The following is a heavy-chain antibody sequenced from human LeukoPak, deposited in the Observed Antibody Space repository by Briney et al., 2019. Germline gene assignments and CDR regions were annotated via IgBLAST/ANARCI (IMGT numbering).Heavy chain of an antibody. J-gene: IGHJ4*02. V-gene: IGHV1-69*05. CDR1: GGTFYNYA. CDR2: IIPIFAAV. Sequence: SVKVSCKASGGTFYNYAISWVRQAPGQGLEWMGGIIPIFAAVNYAQKFQGRVTITTDESTTTAYMELSSLRSEDTAVYYCARGDKYNWKYGEFDYWGQGTLVTVSS. CDR3: ARGDKYNWKYGEFDY. D-gene: IGHD1-7*01.